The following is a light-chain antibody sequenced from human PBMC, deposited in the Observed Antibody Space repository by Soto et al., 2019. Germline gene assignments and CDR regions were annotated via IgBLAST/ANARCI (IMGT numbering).Light chain of an antibody. CDR2: DVS. V-gene: IGLV2-14*01. Sequence: QSALTQPASVSGSPGQSITISCTGTSSDVGGYNYVSWYQQHPGKAPKLMIYDVSNRPSGVSNRFSGSKSGNTASLTISGLQAEDEADYYCSSYTSISLVFGTGTKVTVL. J-gene: IGLJ1*01. CDR3: SSYTSISLV. CDR1: SSDVGGYNY.